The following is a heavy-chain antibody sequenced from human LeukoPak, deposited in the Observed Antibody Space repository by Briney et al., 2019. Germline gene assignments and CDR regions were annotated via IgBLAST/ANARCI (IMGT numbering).Heavy chain of an antibody. J-gene: IGHJ2*01. V-gene: IGHV3-30*02. CDR1: GFTFSSYG. Sequence: PGGSLRLSCAASGFTFSSYGMHWVRQAPGKGLEWVAFIRYDGSNKYYADSVKGRFTISRDNSKNTLYLQMNSLRAEDTAVYYCARGETIKGTDWYFDLWGRGTLVTVSS. D-gene: IGHD5-12*01. CDR3: ARGETIKGTDWYFDL. CDR2: IRYDGSNK.